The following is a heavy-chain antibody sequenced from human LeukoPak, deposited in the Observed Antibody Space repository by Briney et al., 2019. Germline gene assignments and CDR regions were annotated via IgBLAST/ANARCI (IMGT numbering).Heavy chain of an antibody. J-gene: IGHJ4*02. V-gene: IGHV4-59*08. CDR3: ARHIRRAVAGPYYFDY. D-gene: IGHD6-19*01. Sequence: SETLSLTCTVSGGSISSYYWSWIRQPPGKGLEWIGYIYYSGSTNYNPSLKSRVTISVDTSKNQFSLKLSSVTAADTAVYYCARHIRRAVAGPYYFDYWGQGTLVTVSS. CDR2: IYYSGST. CDR1: GGSISSYY.